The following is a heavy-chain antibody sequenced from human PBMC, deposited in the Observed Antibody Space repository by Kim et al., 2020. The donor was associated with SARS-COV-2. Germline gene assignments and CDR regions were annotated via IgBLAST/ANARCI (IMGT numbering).Heavy chain of an antibody. CDR2: IIPIFGTA. CDR1: GGTFSSYA. Sequence: SVKVSCKASGGTFSSYAISWVRQAPGQGLEWMGGIIPIFGTANYAQKFQGRVTITADESTSTAYMELSSLRSEDTAVYYCELGRAYCGGDCSPGDYWGQGTLVTVSS. V-gene: IGHV1-69*13. D-gene: IGHD2-21*02. CDR3: ELGRAYCGGDCSPGDY. J-gene: IGHJ4*02.